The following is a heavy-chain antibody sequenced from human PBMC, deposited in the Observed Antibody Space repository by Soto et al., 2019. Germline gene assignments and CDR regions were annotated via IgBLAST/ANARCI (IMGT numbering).Heavy chain of an antibody. CDR2: IYYSGST. CDR1: GGSISSGDYY. V-gene: IGHV4-30-4*01. D-gene: IGHD3-10*01. Sequence: SENLSLTCTVSGGSISSGDYYWSWIRQPPGKGLEWIGYIYYSGSTYYNPSLKSRVTISVDTSKNQFSLKLSSVTAADTAVYYCAREYYGSGSSRGMDVWGQGTTVTVSS. J-gene: IGHJ6*02. CDR3: AREYYGSGSSRGMDV.